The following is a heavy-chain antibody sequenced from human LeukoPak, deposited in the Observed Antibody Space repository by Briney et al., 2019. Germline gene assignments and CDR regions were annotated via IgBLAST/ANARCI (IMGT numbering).Heavy chain of an antibody. D-gene: IGHD2-15*01. CDR2: ISGSGGST. CDR1: GFTFSNYD. CDR3: ARRYCRGVSCYSAIDY. Sequence: PGGSLRLSCAASGFTFSNYDMSWVRQAPGKGLGWVSGISGSGGSTYYADSVKGRFTISRDTSKITLSLQMNSLRAEDAAVYYCARRYCRGVSCYSAIDYWGQGTLVTVSS. V-gene: IGHV3-23*01. J-gene: IGHJ4*02.